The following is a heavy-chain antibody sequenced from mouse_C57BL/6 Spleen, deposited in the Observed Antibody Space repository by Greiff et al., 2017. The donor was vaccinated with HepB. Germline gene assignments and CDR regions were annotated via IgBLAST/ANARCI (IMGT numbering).Heavy chain of an antibody. D-gene: IGHD1-1*01. Sequence: QVQLQQPGAELVRPGTSVKVSCKASGYAFTNYLIEWVKQRPGQGLEWIGVINPGSGGTNYNEKFKGKATLTADKSSSTAYMQLSSLTSEDSAVYFCARGPPYYGSSYGFDYWGQGTTLTVSS. CDR2: INPGSGGT. CDR3: ARGPPYYGSSYGFDY. J-gene: IGHJ2*01. CDR1: GYAFTNYL. V-gene: IGHV1-54*01.